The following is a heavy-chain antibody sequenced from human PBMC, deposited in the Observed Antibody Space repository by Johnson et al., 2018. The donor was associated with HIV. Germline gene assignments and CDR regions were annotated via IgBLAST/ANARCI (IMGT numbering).Heavy chain of an antibody. CDR1: GFTFHDYG. CDR2: INWSGSST. CDR3: ARPAYSGTWTDAFDI. J-gene: IGHJ3*02. Sequence: VQLVESGGRVVRPGGSLRLSCAASGFTFHDYGMTWVRQAPGKGLEWVSGINWSGSSTDYAHSVKGRFTISRDHAKSSLYLQMNSLRAEDTALYYCARPAYSGTWTDAFDIWGQGTMVTVSS. D-gene: IGHD1-26*01. V-gene: IGHV3-20*04.